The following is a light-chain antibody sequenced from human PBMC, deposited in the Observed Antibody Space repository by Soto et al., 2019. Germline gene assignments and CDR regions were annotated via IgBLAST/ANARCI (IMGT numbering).Light chain of an antibody. CDR3: QHLKSYPIT. Sequence: DIPLTQSPSFLSASVGDRVTITCRASQGISSYLAWYQQKLGNAPKLLIYGASTLQRGVSSRFSGSGSGTEFTLTISSLEPEDFAPCYCQHLKSYPITFCQGTRRDIK. J-gene: IGKJ5*01. CDR1: QGISSY. CDR2: GAS. V-gene: IGKV1-9*01.